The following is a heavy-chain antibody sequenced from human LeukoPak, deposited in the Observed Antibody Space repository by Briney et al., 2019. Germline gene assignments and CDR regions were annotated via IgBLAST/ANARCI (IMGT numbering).Heavy chain of an antibody. CDR1: GYTFTSYG. CDR2: ISAYNGNT. D-gene: IGHD6-6*01. V-gene: IGHV1-18*01. CDR3: ARDDYSSSSGLFGY. Sequence: ASVKVSCQASGYTFTSYGISWVRQAPGQGLEWMGWISAYNGNTNYAQKLQGRVTMTTDTSTSTAYMELRSLRSDDTAVYYCARDDYSSSSGLFGYWGQGTLVTVSS. J-gene: IGHJ4*02.